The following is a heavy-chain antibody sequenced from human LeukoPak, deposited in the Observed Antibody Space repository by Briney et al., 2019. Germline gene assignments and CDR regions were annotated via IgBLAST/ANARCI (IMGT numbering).Heavy chain of an antibody. CDR1: GASFEHFF. V-gene: IGHV4-59*08. Sequence: SETLSLTCTVSGASFEHFFWSWIRQPPGKRLEWIGYVYYSGSTDYNPSLKSRLTITADTSKNQFSLKLNSVTAADTAIYYCASHRRSHGSEYWGQGTLVTVSS. J-gene: IGHJ4*02. CDR3: ASHRRSHGSEY. D-gene: IGHD3-10*01. CDR2: VYYSGST.